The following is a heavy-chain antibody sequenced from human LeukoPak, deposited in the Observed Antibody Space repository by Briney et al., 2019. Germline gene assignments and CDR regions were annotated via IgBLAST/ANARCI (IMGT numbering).Heavy chain of an antibody. J-gene: IGHJ4*02. V-gene: IGHV4-34*01. CDR3: ARVYWSQPAKYYFDY. D-gene: IGHD2-8*02. CDR2: INHSGST. CDR1: GRSFSGYY. Sequence: KPSETLSLTCAVYGRSFSGYYWSWLRQTPGKGLEWIGEINHSGSTTYNPSLKSRVTISVDTSKNQFSLKLSSVTAADTALYYCARVYWSQPAKYYFDYWGQGTLVTVSS.